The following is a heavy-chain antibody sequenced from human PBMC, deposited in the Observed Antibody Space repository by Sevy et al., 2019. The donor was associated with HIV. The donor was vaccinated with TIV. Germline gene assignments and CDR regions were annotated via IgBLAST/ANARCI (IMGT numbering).Heavy chain of an antibody. CDR3: ARDLGADSSGYYPSLDY. CDR1: GFTFSSYS. D-gene: IGHD3-22*01. Sequence: GGSLRLSCAASGFTFSSYSMNWVRQAPGKGLEWVSSISSSSSYIYYSDSVKGRFTISRDNAKNSLYLQMNSLRAEDTAVHYCARDLGADSSGYYPSLDYWGQGTLVTVSS. V-gene: IGHV3-21*01. J-gene: IGHJ4*02. CDR2: ISSSSSYI.